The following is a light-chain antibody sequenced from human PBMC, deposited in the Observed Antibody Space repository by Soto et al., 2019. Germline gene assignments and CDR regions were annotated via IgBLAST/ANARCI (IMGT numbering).Light chain of an antibody. CDR3: QQYNNWPPYT. CDR1: QSVSSN. J-gene: IGKJ2*01. V-gene: IGKV3-15*01. Sequence: EIVMTQSPATLSVSPGERATLSCRASQSVSSNLAWYQQKPGQAPRLLIYGASTRATGIPARFSGSGSGTEFTLTISRLPSEDFAVYDCQQYNNWPPYTFGQGTKLEIK. CDR2: GAS.